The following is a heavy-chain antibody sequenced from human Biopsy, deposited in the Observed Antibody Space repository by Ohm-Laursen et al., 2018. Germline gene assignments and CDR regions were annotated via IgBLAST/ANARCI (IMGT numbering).Heavy chain of an antibody. V-gene: IGHV4-4*07. CDR3: ARWTPEYDSSRYYLDAFDI. CDR1: GGSLSSYY. J-gene: IGHJ3*02. D-gene: IGHD3-22*01. CDR2: IYSSGSA. Sequence: TLSLTCTVSGGSLSSYYWSWIRQPAGKGLEWIGRIYSSGSANYNPSLKSRVTLSMDTSKRQFSLKLSFVTAADTAVYYCARWTPEYDSSRYYLDAFDIWGQGTKVTVSS.